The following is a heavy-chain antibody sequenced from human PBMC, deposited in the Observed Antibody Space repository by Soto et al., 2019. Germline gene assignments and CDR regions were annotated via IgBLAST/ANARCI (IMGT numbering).Heavy chain of an antibody. CDR3: VSQRTTVPTQAYFDY. V-gene: IGHV4-39*01. D-gene: IGHD4-17*01. Sequence: SETLSLTCTVSGGSVTNSSYYWGWIRQSPGKGLEWIGSVYYRGRSYSKSSVKSRVTISVDTSKNRFSLSLNSVTAPDTAVYFCVSQRTTVPTQAYFDYWGPGALVTVSS. CDR2: VYYRGRS. CDR1: GGSVTNSSYY. J-gene: IGHJ4*02.